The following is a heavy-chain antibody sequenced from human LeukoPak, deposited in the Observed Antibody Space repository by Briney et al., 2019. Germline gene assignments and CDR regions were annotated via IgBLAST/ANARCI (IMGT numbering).Heavy chain of an antibody. D-gene: IGHD5-18*01. CDR3: ARDLQPDTAMGDLYYYYGMDV. J-gene: IGHJ6*02. CDR1: GGSISSGGYY. CDR2: IYYSGST. V-gene: IGHV4-31*03. Sequence: XQTLSLTCTVSGGSISSGGYYWSWIRQHPGKGLEWIGYIYYSGSTYYNPSLKSRVTISVDTSKNQFSLKLSSVTAADTAVYYCARDLQPDTAMGDLYYYYGMDVWGQGTTVTVSS.